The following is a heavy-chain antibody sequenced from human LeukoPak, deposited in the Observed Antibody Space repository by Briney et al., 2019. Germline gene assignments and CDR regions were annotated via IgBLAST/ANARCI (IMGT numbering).Heavy chain of an antibody. CDR3: ARDFRGYSGYTYDH. V-gene: IGHV3-21*01. D-gene: IGHD5-12*01. J-gene: IGHJ4*02. CDR2: ITSSSGDI. Sequence: PGGSLRLSCAASGFTFSSYNMNWVRQAPGKGLAWVSSITSSSGDIYYADSVKGRFTISRDNAKNSLYLQMDSLRAEDTAVYYCARDFRGYSGYTYDHWGQGTLVTVSS. CDR1: GFTFSSYN.